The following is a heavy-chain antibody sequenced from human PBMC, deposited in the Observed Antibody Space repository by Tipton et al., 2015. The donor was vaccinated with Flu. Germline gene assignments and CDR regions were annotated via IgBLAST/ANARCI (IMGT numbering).Heavy chain of an antibody. CDR2: IYYGGST. D-gene: IGHD5-12*01. CDR3: AREGHIVATTSGMDV. V-gene: IGHV4-39*07. J-gene: IGHJ6*02. CDR1: GASFSSIGHY. Sequence: TLSLTCSVSGASFSSIGHYWGWIRQSPGKGLEWIGTIYYGGSTYYNPSLKSRVTISLDTSKNQFSLKLSSVTAADTAVYYCAREGHIVATTSGMDVWGQGTTVTVSS.